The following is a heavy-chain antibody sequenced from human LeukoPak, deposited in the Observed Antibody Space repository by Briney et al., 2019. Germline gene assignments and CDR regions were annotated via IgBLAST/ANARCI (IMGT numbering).Heavy chain of an antibody. D-gene: IGHD6-19*01. CDR2: ISAYNSNT. J-gene: IGHJ4*02. Sequence: ASVKVSCKASGYTFTSYGISWVRQAPGQGLEWMGWISAYNSNTNYAQKLQGRVTMTTDTSTSTAYMELRSLRSDDTAVYYCARSPTHLYSSGWYSEAYFDYWGQGTLVTVSS. CDR1: GYTFTSYG. CDR3: ARSPTHLYSSGWYSEAYFDY. V-gene: IGHV1-18*01.